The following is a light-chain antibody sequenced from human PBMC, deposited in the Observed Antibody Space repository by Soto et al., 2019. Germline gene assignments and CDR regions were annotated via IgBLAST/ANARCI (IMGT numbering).Light chain of an antibody. V-gene: IGKV1-39*01. CDR1: QDIRSY. CDR2: ATS. Sequence: DIQMTQSPSSLSASVGDRVSITCRASQDIRSYLNWYQQKPGKAPELLIYATSNLQSGVPPRFSASESGTDFTLTISSLQPEDSATYYCQQGYSTQWTSGQGTKVEIK. CDR3: QQGYSTQWT. J-gene: IGKJ1*01.